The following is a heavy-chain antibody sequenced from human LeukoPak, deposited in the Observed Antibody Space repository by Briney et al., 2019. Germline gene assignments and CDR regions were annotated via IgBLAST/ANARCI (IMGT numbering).Heavy chain of an antibody. Sequence: GGSLRLSCAASGFTFSSYAMHWVRQAPGKGLEWVAVISYDGSNKYYADSVKGRFTISRDNSKNTLYLQMNSLRAEDTAVYYCARDPQGPPSMVATAQHDYWGQGTLVTVSS. J-gene: IGHJ4*02. CDR3: ARDPQGPPSMVATAQHDY. V-gene: IGHV3-30-3*01. D-gene: IGHD5-12*01. CDR2: ISYDGSNK. CDR1: GFTFSSYA.